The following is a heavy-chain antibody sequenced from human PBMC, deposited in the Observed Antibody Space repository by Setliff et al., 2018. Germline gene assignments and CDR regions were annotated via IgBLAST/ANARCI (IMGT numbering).Heavy chain of an antibody. CDR2: FDPEDGET. Sequence: ASVKVPCKVSGYTLTELSMHWVRQAPGKGLEWMGGFDPEDGETIYAQKFQGRVTMTEDTSTDTAYMELSSLRAEDTAVYYCAFNSGWYGYYFDYWGQGTLVTVSS. J-gene: IGHJ4*02. D-gene: IGHD6-19*01. CDR3: AFNSGWYGYYFDY. V-gene: IGHV1-24*01. CDR1: GYTLTELS.